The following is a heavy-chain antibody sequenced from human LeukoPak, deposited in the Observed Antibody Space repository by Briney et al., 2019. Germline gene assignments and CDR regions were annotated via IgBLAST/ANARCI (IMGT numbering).Heavy chain of an antibody. CDR3: ARAVRYSSGWYTD. CDR1: GFTFSSYS. Sequence: GGSPRPSCAASGFTFSSYSMNWVRQAPGKGLEWVSSISSSSSYIYYADSVKGRFTISRDNAKNSLYLQMNSLRAEDTAVYYCARAVRYSSGWYTDWGQGTLVTVSS. CDR2: ISSSSSYI. J-gene: IGHJ4*02. V-gene: IGHV3-21*01. D-gene: IGHD6-19*01.